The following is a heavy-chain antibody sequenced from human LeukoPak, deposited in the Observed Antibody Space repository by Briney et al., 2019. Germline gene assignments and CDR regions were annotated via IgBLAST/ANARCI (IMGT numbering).Heavy chain of an antibody. CDR1: GGSFSGYY. V-gene: IGHV4-34*01. CDR2: INHSGST. D-gene: IGHD3-10*01. CDR3: ARGHYYGSGSYYKRTYYYYYGMDV. Sequence: SETLSLTCAVYGGSFSGYYWSWIRQPPGKGLEWIGEINHSGSTNYNPSLKSRVTISVDTSKNQFSLKLSSVTAADTAVYYCARGHYYGSGSYYKRTYYYYYGMDVWGQGTTVTVSS. J-gene: IGHJ6*02.